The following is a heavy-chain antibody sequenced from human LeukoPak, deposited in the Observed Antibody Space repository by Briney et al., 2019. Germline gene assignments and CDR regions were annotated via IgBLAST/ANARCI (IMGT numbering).Heavy chain of an antibody. CDR2: IRGSGGST. CDR3: ASDIVIVPAVRNYFDF. J-gene: IGHJ4*02. CDR1: GFTFSSYA. Sequence: GGSLRLSCAASGFTFSSYAMTWVRQAAGKGLEWVSAIRGSGGSTYYADSVKGRFTISRDNSKNTLYLQMNSLRAEDTAVYYCASDIVIVPAVRNYFDFWGQGTLVTVSS. D-gene: IGHD2-2*01. V-gene: IGHV3-23*01.